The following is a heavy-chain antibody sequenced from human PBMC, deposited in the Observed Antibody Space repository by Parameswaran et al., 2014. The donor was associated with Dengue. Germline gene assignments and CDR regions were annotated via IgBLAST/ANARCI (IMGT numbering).Heavy chain of an antibody. CDR3: ARDAVVGRGTLGYLDY. Sequence: GGSLRLSCTASGFSFDIFAMHWVRQAPGKGLECVALISYDGSNIQYGDSVRGRFTVSRDNSKNTLFLQMNSLRAEDTALYFCARDAVVGRGTLGYLDYWGRGTLVTVSS. J-gene: IGHJ4*02. CDR2: ISYDGSNI. CDR1: GFSFDIFA. V-gene: IGHV3-30-3*01. D-gene: IGHD1-1*01.